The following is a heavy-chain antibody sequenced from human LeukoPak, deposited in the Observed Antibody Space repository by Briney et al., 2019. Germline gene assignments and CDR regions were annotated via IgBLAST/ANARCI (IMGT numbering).Heavy chain of an antibody. V-gene: IGHV4-39*02. CDR3: ARDIRYCRGGSCYSSDLDY. J-gene: IGHJ4*02. Sequence: TPSETLSLTCTVSGGSISSSTYHWGWIRQPPGKGLEWIGSIYYSGSTYYNPSLKSRVTISVDTSKNHFSLKLSSVTAADTAVYYCARDIRYCRGGSCYSSDLDYWGQGTLVTVSS. D-gene: IGHD2-15*01. CDR2: IYYSGST. CDR1: GGSISSSTYH.